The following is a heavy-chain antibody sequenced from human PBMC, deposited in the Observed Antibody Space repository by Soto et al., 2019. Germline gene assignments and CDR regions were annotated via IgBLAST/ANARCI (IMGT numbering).Heavy chain of an antibody. CDR3: ASPFGTDYQGGGFEV. Sequence: EVQLLESGGGLAQPGGSLRLSCAASGFTFNNYGMNWVRQAPGKGLEWVSAITGGTRTTYYADSVKGRFTISRDNANNAIYLQMDSLRAEDTAVYYCASPFGTDYQGGGFEVWGRGTMVTVSS. V-gene: IGHV3-23*01. CDR1: GFTFNNYG. CDR2: ITGGTRTT. D-gene: IGHD3-16*01. J-gene: IGHJ3*01.